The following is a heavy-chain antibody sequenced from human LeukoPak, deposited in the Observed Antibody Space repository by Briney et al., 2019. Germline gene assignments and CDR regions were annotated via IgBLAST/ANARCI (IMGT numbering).Heavy chain of an antibody. CDR3: ARAYSSSSKFDY. CDR2: IYYSGST. V-gene: IGHV4-39*07. Sequence: SSETLSLTCTVSGGSISSSSYYWGWIRQPPGKGLEWIGSIYYSGSTYYNPSLKSRVTISVDTSKNQFSLKLSSVTAADTAVYYCARAYSSSSKFDYWGQGTLVTVSS. J-gene: IGHJ4*02. CDR1: GGSISSSSYY. D-gene: IGHD6-6*01.